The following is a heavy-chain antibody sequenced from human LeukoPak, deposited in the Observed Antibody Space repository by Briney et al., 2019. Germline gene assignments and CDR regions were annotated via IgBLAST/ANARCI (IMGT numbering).Heavy chain of an antibody. V-gene: IGHV3-30*02. Sequence: GGSLRLSCAASGFTFSSYGMHWVRQAPGKGLEWVAFIRYDGSNKYYADSVKGRFTISRDNSKNTLYLQMSSLRAEDTAVYYCARATPITMIVVVITTPGYWGQGTLVTVSS. CDR3: ARATPITMIVVVITTPGY. J-gene: IGHJ4*02. CDR1: GFTFSSYG. CDR2: IRYDGSNK. D-gene: IGHD3-22*01.